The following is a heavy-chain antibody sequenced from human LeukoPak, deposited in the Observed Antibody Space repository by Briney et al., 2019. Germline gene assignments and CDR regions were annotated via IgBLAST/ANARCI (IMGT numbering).Heavy chain of an antibody. CDR3: PRVLAAAGYFDY. D-gene: IGHD6-13*01. V-gene: IGHV4-59*11. J-gene: IGHJ4*02. Sequence: SETLSLTCTVSDGPISSHYWIWLRQPPGKGLEWFGHIYYSGSTNYHPSLKSRVIISVDKSQTQLSLKLRHVTAAATAAYYGPRVLAAAGYFDYWGQGTLVTVSS. CDR2: IYYSGST. CDR1: DGPISSHY.